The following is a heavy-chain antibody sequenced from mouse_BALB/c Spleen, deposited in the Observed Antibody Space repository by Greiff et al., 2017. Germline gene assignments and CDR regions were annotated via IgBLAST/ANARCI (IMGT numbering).Heavy chain of an antibody. J-gene: IGHJ3*01. CDR2: IWAGGST. Sequence: VKVVESGPGLVAPSQSLSITCTVSGFSLTSYGVHWVRQPPGKGLEWLGVIWAGGSTNYNSALMSRLSISKDNSKSQVFLKMNSLQTDDTAMYYCARELFITTATAWFAYWGQGTLVTVSA. CDR3: ARELFITTATAWFAY. V-gene: IGHV2-9*02. CDR1: GFSLTSYG. D-gene: IGHD1-2*01.